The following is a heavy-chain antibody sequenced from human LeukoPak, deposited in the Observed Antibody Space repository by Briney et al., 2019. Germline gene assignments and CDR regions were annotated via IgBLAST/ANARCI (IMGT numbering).Heavy chain of an antibody. J-gene: IGHJ4*02. D-gene: IGHD4-17*01. V-gene: IGHV3-7*01. CDR3: TREGVHYGDYWYFDY. Sequence: GGSLRLSCAASGFTFSNYWMNWVRQAPGKGLEWVANIKQDGSEKYYVDSVEGRFTVSRDNTKNSLYLQMNSLRAEDTAVYYCTREGVHYGDYWYFDYWGQGTLVTVSS. CDR1: GFTFSNYW. CDR2: IKQDGSEK.